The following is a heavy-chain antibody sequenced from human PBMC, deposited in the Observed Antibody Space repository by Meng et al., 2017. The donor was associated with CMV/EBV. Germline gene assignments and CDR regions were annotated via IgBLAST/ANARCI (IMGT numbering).Heavy chain of an antibody. V-gene: IGHV3-9*01. D-gene: IGHD3-3*01. J-gene: IGHJ6*02. CDR3: AKDITIFGVVISSYGMDV. CDR1: GFIFDDYA. CDR2: ISWNSGSI. Sequence: SLKISCAASGFIFDDYAMHWVRQAPGKGLEWVSGISWNSGSIGYADSVKGRFTISRDNAKNSLYLQMNSLRAEDTALYYCAKDITIFGVVISSYGMDVWGQGTTVTVSS.